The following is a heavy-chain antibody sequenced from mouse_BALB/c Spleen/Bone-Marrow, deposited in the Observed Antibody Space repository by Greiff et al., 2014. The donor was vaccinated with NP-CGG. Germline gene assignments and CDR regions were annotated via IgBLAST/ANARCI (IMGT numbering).Heavy chain of an antibody. J-gene: IGHJ2*01. V-gene: IGHV1-14*01. Sequence: VQLQQSGPELVKPGASVEMSRKASGYTFTSYVMHWMKQKPGQGLEWIGYINPYNDGTKYNETFKGKATLTSDKSSSTAYMDLSSLTSEDSAVYFCARSKYFGSSYDYWGQGTTRTASP. D-gene: IGHD1-1*01. CDR1: GYTFTSYV. CDR3: ARSKYFGSSYDY. CDR2: INPYNDGT.